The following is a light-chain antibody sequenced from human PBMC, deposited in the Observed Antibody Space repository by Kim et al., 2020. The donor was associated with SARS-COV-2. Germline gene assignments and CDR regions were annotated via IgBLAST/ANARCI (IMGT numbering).Light chain of an antibody. J-gene: IGLJ3*02. Sequence: GTTVTISCTRSSGGIASNYVQWYQQRPGSSPTTVIYEDNQRPSGVPDRFSGSIDSSSNSASLTISGLKTEDEADYYCQSYDSSNQVFGGGTQLTVL. CDR2: EDN. CDR1: SGGIASNY. CDR3: QSYDSSNQV. V-gene: IGLV6-57*01.